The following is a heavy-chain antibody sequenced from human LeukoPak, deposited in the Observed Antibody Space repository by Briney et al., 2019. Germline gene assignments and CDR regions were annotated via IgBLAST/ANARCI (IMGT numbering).Heavy chain of an antibody. CDR3: ARLGFNYYDSSAPTGNWFDP. D-gene: IGHD3-22*01. CDR1: GGSFSGYY. Sequence: SETLSLTCAVYGGSFSGYYWSWIRQPPGKGLEWIGEINHSGSTNYNPSLKSRVTISVDTSKNQFSLKLSSVTAADTAVYYCARLGFNYYDSSAPTGNWFDPWGQGTLATVSS. V-gene: IGHV4-34*01. CDR2: INHSGST. J-gene: IGHJ5*02.